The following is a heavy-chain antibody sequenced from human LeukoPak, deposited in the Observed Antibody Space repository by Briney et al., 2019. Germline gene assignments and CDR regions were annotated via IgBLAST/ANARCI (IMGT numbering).Heavy chain of an antibody. Sequence: GGSLRLSCAASGFTFSSYSMNWVRQAPGKGLEWVSSISSSSSYIYYADSVKGRFTISRDNAKNSLYLQMNSLRAEDTAVYYCARDATRYYGDYLNNWFDPWGQGTLVTVSS. D-gene: IGHD4-17*01. J-gene: IGHJ5*02. V-gene: IGHV3-21*01. CDR3: ARDATRYYGDYLNNWFDP. CDR1: GFTFSSYS. CDR2: ISSSSSYI.